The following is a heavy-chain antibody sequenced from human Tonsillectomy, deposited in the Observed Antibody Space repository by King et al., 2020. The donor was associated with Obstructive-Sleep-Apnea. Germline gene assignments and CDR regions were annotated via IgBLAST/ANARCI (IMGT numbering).Heavy chain of an antibody. CDR3: ARDPAWDY. CDR2: ICRDGSNM. Sequence: VQLVESGGDLIQPGGALRLSCAASGFTFSACSMNWVRQGPVKGREWVSYICRDGSNMDFAESGKGRFIISRDNAKNSLYLQMSSLRAEDTAVYYCARDPAWDYWGQGTLVTVSS. D-gene: IGHD2-2*01. V-gene: IGHV3-48*04. J-gene: IGHJ4*02. CDR1: GFTFSACS.